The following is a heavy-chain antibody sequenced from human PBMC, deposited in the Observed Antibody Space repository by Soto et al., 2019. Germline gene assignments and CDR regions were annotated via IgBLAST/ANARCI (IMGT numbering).Heavy chain of an antibody. CDR1: GGSISSSSYY. V-gene: IGHV4-39*01. D-gene: IGHD3-9*01. Sequence: PSETLSLTCTVSGGSISSSSYYWGWIRQPPXKGLEWIGSIYYSGSTYYNPSLKSRVTISVDTSKNQFSLKLSSVTAADTAVYYCARSNPENFDYEITTYGYWGQGTLVTVSS. CDR2: IYYSGST. J-gene: IGHJ4*02. CDR3: ARSNPENFDYEITTYGY.